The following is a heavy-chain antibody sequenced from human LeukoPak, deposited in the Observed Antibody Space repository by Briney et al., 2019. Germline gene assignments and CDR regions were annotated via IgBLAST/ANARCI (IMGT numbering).Heavy chain of an antibody. CDR1: GFTFSGYG. Sequence: GRSLRLSCAASGFTFSGYGMHWVRQAPGKGLEWVAVISYDGSNKYYADSVKGRFTISRDNSKNTLYLQTNSLRAEDTAVYYCAKDLLEGYDILTGYIMGQDYWGQGTLVTVSS. J-gene: IGHJ4*02. V-gene: IGHV3-30*18. CDR2: ISYDGSNK. CDR3: AKDLLEGYDILTGYIMGQDY. D-gene: IGHD3-9*01.